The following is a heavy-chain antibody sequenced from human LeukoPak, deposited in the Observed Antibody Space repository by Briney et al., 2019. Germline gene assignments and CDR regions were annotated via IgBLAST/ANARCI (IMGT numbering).Heavy chain of an antibody. CDR3: AGIPASYTYYFDY. CDR1: GGSFSGYY. CDR2: INHSGST. Sequence: SETLSLTCAVYGGSFSGYYWSWIRQPPGKGLEWIGEINHSGSTNYNPSLKSRVTISVDTSKNQFSLKLSSVTAADTAVYYCAGIPASYTYYFDYWGQGTLVTVSS. J-gene: IGHJ4*02. V-gene: IGHV4-34*01. D-gene: IGHD2-2*01.